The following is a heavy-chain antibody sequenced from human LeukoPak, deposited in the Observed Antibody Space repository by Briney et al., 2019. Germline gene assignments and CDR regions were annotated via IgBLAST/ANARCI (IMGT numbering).Heavy chain of an antibody. J-gene: IGHJ2*01. CDR3: ARVQTYYDFWSGYYRAWYFDL. D-gene: IGHD3-3*01. CDR1: GFTFDDYG. Sequence: GGSLRLSCAASGFTFDDYGMSWVRQAPGKGLEWVSGINWNGGSTGYADSVKGRFTISRDNAKNSLYLQMNRLRAEDTALYYCARVQTYYDFWSGYYRAWYFDLWGRGTLVTVSS. CDR2: INWNGGST. V-gene: IGHV3-20*04.